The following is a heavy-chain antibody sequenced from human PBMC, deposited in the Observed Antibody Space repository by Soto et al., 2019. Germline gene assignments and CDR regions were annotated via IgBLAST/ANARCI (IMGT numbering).Heavy chain of an antibody. CDR2: INPSGGST. D-gene: IGHD3-3*01. CDR3: ARDDSIFGVVTPANWFDP. Sequence: GASVKVSCKASGYTFTSYYMHWLRQAPGQGLEWMGIINPSGGSTSYAQKFQGRVTMTRDTSTSTVYMELSSLRSEDTAVYYCARDDSIFGVVTPANWFDPWGQGTLVTVSS. CDR1: GYTFTSYY. V-gene: IGHV1-46*01. J-gene: IGHJ5*02.